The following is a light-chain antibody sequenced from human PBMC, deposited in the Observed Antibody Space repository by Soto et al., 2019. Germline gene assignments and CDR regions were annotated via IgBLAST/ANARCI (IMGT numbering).Light chain of an antibody. CDR3: CSYAGSYTFHVV. V-gene: IGLV2-11*01. CDR1: SSDVGAFNY. Sequence: QSVLTQPRSVSGSPGQSVTISCTGTSSDVGAFNYVSWYQQHPGKAPKLIIYDVNKRPSGVPDRFSGSKSGNTASLTISGLQAEDEADYYCCSYAGSYTFHVVFGGGTKLTVL. CDR2: DVN. J-gene: IGLJ2*01.